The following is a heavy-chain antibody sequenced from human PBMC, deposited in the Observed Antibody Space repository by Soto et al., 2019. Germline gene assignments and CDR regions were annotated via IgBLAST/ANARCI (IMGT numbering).Heavy chain of an antibody. CDR2: IIPIFGTA. D-gene: IGHD3-16*01. J-gene: IGHJ6*02. V-gene: IGHV1-69*13. CDR3: ARDRVMITFGGRPEDYGMDV. Sequence: ASVKVSCKASGGTFSSYAISWVRQAPGQGLEWMGGIIPIFGTANYAQKFQGRVTITADESTSTAYMELSSLRSEDTAVYYCARDRVMITFGGRPEDYGMDVWGQGTTVTVSS. CDR1: GGTFSSYA.